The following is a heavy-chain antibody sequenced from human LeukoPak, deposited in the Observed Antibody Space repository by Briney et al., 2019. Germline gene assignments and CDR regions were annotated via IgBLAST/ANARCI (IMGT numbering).Heavy chain of an antibody. V-gene: IGHV3-20*04. Sequence: GGSLRLSCAASGFTFDDYGMSWVRQAPGKGLEWVSGINWNGGSTGYADSVKGRFTISRDNAKNSLYLQMSSLRAEDTALYYCARGGGKGYYDSSGYYNFDYWGQGTLVTVSS. J-gene: IGHJ4*02. CDR3: ARGGGKGYYDSSGYYNFDY. CDR1: GFTFDDYG. CDR2: INWNGGST. D-gene: IGHD3-22*01.